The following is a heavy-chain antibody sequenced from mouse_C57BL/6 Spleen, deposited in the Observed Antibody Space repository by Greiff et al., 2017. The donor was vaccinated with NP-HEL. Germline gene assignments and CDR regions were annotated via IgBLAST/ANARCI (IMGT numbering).Heavy chain of an antibody. CDR3: AKNYGPHYFDY. D-gene: IGHD1-1*02. Sequence: EVKLVESGGGLVKPGGSLKLSCAASGFTFSSYAMSWVRQTPEKRLEWVATISDGGSYTYYPDNVKGRFTISRDNAKNNLYLQMSHLKSEDTAMYYCAKNYGPHYFDYWGQGTTLTVSS. V-gene: IGHV5-4*03. J-gene: IGHJ2*01. CDR2: ISDGGSYT. CDR1: GFTFSSYA.